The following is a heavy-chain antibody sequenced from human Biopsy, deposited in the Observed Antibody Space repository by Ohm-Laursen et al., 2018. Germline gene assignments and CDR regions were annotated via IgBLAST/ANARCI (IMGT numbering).Heavy chain of an antibody. D-gene: IGHD3-10*01. J-gene: IGHJ3*02. CDR1: GYTFTDYS. Sequence: SSVKVSCKASGYTFTDYSLHWVRQAPGQGLEWMGWVNPNSGATNYAQKFQGRVTMASDTSIGTAYIELRRLISDDTAVYFCARDRMVTIITLVRADTFDIWGQGTLVSVSS. CDR2: VNPNSGAT. V-gene: IGHV1-2*02. CDR3: ARDRMVTIITLVRADTFDI.